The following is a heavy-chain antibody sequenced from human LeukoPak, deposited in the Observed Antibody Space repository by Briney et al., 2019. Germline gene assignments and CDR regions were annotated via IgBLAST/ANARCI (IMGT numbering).Heavy chain of an antibody. CDR3: ARQTNSCHDY. Sequence: PGGSLKLSCAASGFTLSGSHMHWVRQAPGKGLEWVGHVRRNYETAYGASVKGRFTISRDDSENTAYLHMNNLKTEDTAIYFCARQTNSCHDYWGQGTQVTVSS. CDR1: GFTLSGSH. J-gene: IGHJ4*02. CDR2: VRRNYET. V-gene: IGHV3-73*01. D-gene: IGHD2-2*01.